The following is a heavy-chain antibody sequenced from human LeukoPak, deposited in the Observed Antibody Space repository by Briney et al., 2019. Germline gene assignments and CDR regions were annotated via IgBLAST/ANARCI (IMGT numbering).Heavy chain of an antibody. D-gene: IGHD6-13*01. CDR1: GFTLSNYW. CDR2: IRQDGNEK. Sequence: PSAGSLRLSCAGAGFTLSNYWMSWVRQAPGKGLEWVANIRQDGNEKYYVDSVKGRFTISRDNPKNPLYLQMNSLRAEDTAIYYCARLRAAQTYDCWGQGTLVTVSS. V-gene: IGHV3-7*04. J-gene: IGHJ4*02. CDR3: ARLRAAQTYDC.